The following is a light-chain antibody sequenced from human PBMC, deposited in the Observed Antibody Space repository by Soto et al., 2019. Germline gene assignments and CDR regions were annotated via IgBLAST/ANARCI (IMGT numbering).Light chain of an antibody. CDR2: DVT. CDR1: SSDVGGYNY. V-gene: IGLV2-14*01. CDR3: SSYTSSSTYV. Sequence: QSVLTQPASVSGSPGQSITISCTGXSSDVGGYNYVSWYQQHPGKAPKLMIYDVTNRPSGVSNRFSGSKSGNTASLTISGLQAEDEADYYCSSYTSSSTYVFGTGTKVTVL. J-gene: IGLJ1*01.